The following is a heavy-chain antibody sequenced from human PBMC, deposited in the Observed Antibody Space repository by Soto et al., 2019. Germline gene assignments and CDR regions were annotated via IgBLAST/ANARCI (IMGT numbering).Heavy chain of an antibody. D-gene: IGHD2-15*01. CDR1: GYTFTSYA. V-gene: IGHV1-3*01. J-gene: IGHJ4*02. Sequence: GASVKVSCKASGYTFTSYAMHWVRQAPGQRLEWMGWINAGNGNTKYSQKFQGRVTITRDTSASTAYMELSSLRSEDTAVYYCARGGMVVAATGFDYWGQGTLVTVSS. CDR3: ARGGMVVAATGFDY. CDR2: INAGNGNT.